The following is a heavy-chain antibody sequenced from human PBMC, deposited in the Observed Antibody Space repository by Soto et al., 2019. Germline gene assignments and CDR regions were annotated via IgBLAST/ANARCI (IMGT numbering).Heavy chain of an antibody. J-gene: IGHJ4*02. CDR1: GYTFRNFG. Sequence: QIQLLQSGAEVKKPGASVKVTCKASGYTFRNFGISLVRQAPGQGLEWMGWISAYNANANYAQKFQGRLTMTADTSTSTAYMELRSLRSDDTAVYYCAGEISYFDYGGQGTLVTVSS. V-gene: IGHV1-18*01. D-gene: IGHD3-16*01. CDR3: AGEISYFDY. CDR2: ISAYNANA.